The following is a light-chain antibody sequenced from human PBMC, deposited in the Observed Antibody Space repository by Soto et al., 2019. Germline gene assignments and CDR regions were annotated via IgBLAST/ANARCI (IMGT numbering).Light chain of an antibody. V-gene: IGKV1-5*03. J-gene: IGKJ1*01. CDR3: QQYNSYSEA. CDR2: KAS. Sequence: DIQIKKAPTSLSASVADRLTITCRASQTISSWLAWYQQKPGKAPKLLIYKASTLKSGVPSRFSGSGSGTEFTLTISSLQPDDFATYYCQQYNSYSEAFGQGTKV. CDR1: QTISSW.